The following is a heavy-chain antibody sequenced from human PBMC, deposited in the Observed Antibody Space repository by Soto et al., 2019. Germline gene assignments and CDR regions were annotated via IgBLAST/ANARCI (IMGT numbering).Heavy chain of an antibody. D-gene: IGHD3-3*01. Sequence: QVQLQESGPGLVKPSETLSLTCTVSGGSISSYYWSWIRQPPGKGLEWIGYIYYSGSTNYNPSLKSRVTTSVDTSKNQFSLKRSSVTAADTAVYYCASGLYRPGYYDYMDVLVKGTTVTVSS. CDR3: ASGLYRPGYYDYMDV. J-gene: IGHJ6*03. CDR2: IYYSGST. V-gene: IGHV4-59*01. CDR1: GGSISSYY.